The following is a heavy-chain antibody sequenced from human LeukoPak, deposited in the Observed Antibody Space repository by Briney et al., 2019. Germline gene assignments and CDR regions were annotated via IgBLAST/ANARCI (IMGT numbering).Heavy chain of an antibody. Sequence: SETLSLTCAVYGGSFSGYYWSWIRQPPGKRLEWIGYVHSSGGTKYNPSLKSRVTVSIDMSKNQFSLNLRSVTAADTAAYYCAKLANCGDDCYDRPHWFDPWGQGRLVTVSS. V-gene: IGHV4-59*08. J-gene: IGHJ5*02. CDR2: VHSSGGT. D-gene: IGHD2-21*02. CDR1: GGSFSGYY. CDR3: AKLANCGDDCYDRPHWFDP.